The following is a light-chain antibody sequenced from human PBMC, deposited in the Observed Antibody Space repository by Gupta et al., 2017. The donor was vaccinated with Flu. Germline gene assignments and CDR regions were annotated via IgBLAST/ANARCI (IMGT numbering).Light chain of an antibody. CDR2: GNN. CDR1: TSNIGAGYD. CDR3: QSYDNSLSGSKV. Sequence: QFVLTQPPSVSGAPGQRVTISCTGSTSNIGAGYDVRWYQQVPGRAPKRLIFGNNNRPSGVADRFSGSKSGTSASLAIAGLQAEDEADYYCQSYDNSLSGSKVFGGGTKLTVL. J-gene: IGLJ3*02. V-gene: IGLV1-40*01.